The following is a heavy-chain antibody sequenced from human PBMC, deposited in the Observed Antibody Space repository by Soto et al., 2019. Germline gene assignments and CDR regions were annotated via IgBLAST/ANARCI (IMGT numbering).Heavy chain of an antibody. D-gene: IGHD6-13*01. J-gene: IGHJ5*02. CDR2: VSSTGSS. CDR3: ARGVPAAGTDWFDP. V-gene: IGHV4-4*07. CDR1: GGSISNYY. Sequence: SETLSLTCTVSGGSISNYYWSWIRQPAEKRLEWIGRVSSTGSSYYNPSLKSRVTISVDTSKNQVSLNLTSVTAADTAVYYCARGVPAAGTDWFDPWGQGTLVTVSS.